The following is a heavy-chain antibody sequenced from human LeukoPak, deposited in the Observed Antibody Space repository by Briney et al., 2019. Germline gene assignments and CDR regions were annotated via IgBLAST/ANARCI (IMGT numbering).Heavy chain of an antibody. Sequence: PSETLSLTCTVSGGSISSNYYWGWIRQPPGKGLEWIVNFFYSGSTYYNPSLKSRVTISVDTSKNQFSLRLTSVTAADTAVYYCARARGRYIDFLDYWGQGTLITVSS. J-gene: IGHJ4*02. V-gene: IGHV4-39*02. D-gene: IGHD3-9*01. CDR1: GGSISSNYY. CDR3: ARARGRYIDFLDY. CDR2: FFYSGST.